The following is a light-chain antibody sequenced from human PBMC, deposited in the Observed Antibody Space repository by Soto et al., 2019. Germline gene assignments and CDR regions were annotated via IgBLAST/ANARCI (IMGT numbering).Light chain of an antibody. J-gene: IGKJ2*01. CDR2: NAS. CDR1: QSVSSNF. V-gene: IGKV3-20*01. CDR3: QQYSTSSPRYT. Sequence: EIVLTQSPGTLSLSPGERATLFCRASQSVSSNFLAWYQQKPGQAPRLLIYNASRRAARIPDWFSGSGSGTDFTLTISRLEPEDFAVYYCQQYSTSSPRYTFGQGTKLEIK.